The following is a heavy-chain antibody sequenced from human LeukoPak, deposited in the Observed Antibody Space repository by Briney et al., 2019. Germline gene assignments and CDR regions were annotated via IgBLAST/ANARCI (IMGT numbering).Heavy chain of an antibody. CDR3: AGDVVAPGTARNYYYMDV. V-gene: IGHV3-21*04. D-gene: IGHD6-13*01. J-gene: IGHJ6*03. CDR2: ISSAFTGNYI. Sequence: GGSLGLSCAASGFTMNRYDMIWVRQAPGTGLQWISSISSAFTGNYIYYADSVQGRFTISRDNAKNSLYLQMNSLRAEDTAMYYCAGDVVAPGTARNYYYMDVWGKGTTVTVSS. CDR1: GFTMNRYD.